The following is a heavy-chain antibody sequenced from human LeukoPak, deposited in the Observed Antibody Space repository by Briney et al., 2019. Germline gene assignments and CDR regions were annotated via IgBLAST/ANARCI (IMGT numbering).Heavy chain of an antibody. Sequence: SETLSLTCTVSGGSITTGGYYWSWIRQYPGKGLDWIGYIYYSGNTYYKPSLKSRVTISLDTSKNQFSLKLTSVTAADTAVYYCAREKEYSRSRLMTYFDYWGQGTLVTVSS. CDR2: IYYSGNT. CDR1: GGSITTGGYY. V-gene: IGHV4-31*02. D-gene: IGHD6-6*01. CDR3: AREKEYSRSRLMTYFDY. J-gene: IGHJ4*02.